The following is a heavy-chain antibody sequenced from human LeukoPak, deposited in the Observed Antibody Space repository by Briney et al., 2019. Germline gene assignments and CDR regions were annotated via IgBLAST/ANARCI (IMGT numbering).Heavy chain of an antibody. D-gene: IGHD2-15*01. J-gene: IGHJ4*02. CDR1: GGSFSGYY. CDR3: ARGDVVVVAATTGGDYFDY. CDR2: SNHSGST. V-gene: IGHV4-34*01. Sequence: ASETLSLTCAVYGGSFSGYYWSWNRQPPGKGMEWIGESNHSGSTNYNPSLKARVTISVDTSKNQFSLKLSSVTAADTAVYYCARGDVVVVAATTGGDYFDYWGQGTLVTVSS.